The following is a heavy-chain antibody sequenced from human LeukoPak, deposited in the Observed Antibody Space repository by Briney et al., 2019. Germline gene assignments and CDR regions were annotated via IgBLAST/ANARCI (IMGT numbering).Heavy chain of an antibody. CDR2: IYYSGST. J-gene: IGHJ4*02. Sequence: SETLFLTCTVSGGSVSSGSYYWSWIRQPPGKGLEWIGYIYYSGSTNYNPSLKSRVTISVDTSKNQFSLKLSSVTAADTAVYYCARLSLYCGGDCYPGPIGYWGQGTLVTVSS. D-gene: IGHD2-21*02. CDR3: ARLSLYCGGDCYPGPIGY. CDR1: GGSVSSGSYY. V-gene: IGHV4-61*01.